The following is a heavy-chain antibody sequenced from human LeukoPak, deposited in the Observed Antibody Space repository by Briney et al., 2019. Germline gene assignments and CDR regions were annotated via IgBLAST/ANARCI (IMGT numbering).Heavy chain of an antibody. D-gene: IGHD2-15*01. Sequence: GGSLRLSCAASGFTFSSYAMSWVRQAPGKGLEWVSAISGSGGSTYYADSVKGRFTISRDNSKNTLYLQMNSLRAEDTAVYYCAKLERDCSGGSCYLYFDYWGQGTLVTVSS. CDR2: ISGSGGST. J-gene: IGHJ4*02. CDR1: GFTFSSYA. CDR3: AKLERDCSGGSCYLYFDY. V-gene: IGHV3-23*01.